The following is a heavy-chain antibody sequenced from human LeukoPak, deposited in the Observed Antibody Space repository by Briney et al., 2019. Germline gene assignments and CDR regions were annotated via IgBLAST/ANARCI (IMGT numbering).Heavy chain of an antibody. CDR3: ARDSEASCDY. D-gene: IGHD6-6*01. Sequence: GGSLRLSCAASGFTFSTYSMNWVRQAPGKGLEWVSSISRESKYILYADSVKGRFSVSRDNAKNSMFLQMTSLRAEDSAVYYCARDSEASCDYWGQGTLVTVPS. CDR1: GFTFSTYS. J-gene: IGHJ4*02. CDR2: ISRESKYI. V-gene: IGHV3-21*01.